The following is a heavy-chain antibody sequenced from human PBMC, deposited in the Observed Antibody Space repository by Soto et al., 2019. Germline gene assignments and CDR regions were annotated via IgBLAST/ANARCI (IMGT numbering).Heavy chain of an antibody. CDR3: ARAVRGSYYDY. J-gene: IGHJ4*02. D-gene: IGHD1-26*01. CDR1: GGSISSGDYY. V-gene: IGHV4-30-4*01. Sequence: QVQLQESDPGLVKPSQTLSLTCTVTGGSISSGDYYWSWIRQPPGKGLEWSGYIYYSGSTYYNPSLKSRVTISVHTSKNQFSLQLSSVTAADTAVYYCARAVRGSYYDYWGQGTLVTVSS. CDR2: IYYSGST.